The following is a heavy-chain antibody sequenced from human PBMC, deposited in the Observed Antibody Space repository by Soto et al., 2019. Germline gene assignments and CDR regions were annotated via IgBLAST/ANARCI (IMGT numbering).Heavy chain of an antibody. CDR2: IDPSDSYT. V-gene: IGHV5-10-1*01. D-gene: IGHD3-22*01. CDR1: GYTFTSYW. CDR3: ARSNIGDYYDSSGSLYGMDV. Sequence: GESLTIYCXGSGYTFTSYWISWVRQMPGKRLEWMGRIDPSDSYTNYSPSFQGHVTISADKSISTAYLQWSSLKASDTAMYYCARSNIGDYYDSSGSLYGMDVWGQGTTVTVSS. J-gene: IGHJ6*02.